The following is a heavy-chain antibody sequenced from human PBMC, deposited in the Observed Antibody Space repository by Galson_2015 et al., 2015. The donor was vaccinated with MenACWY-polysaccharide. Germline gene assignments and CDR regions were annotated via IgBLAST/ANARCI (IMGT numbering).Heavy chain of an antibody. CDR3: ATEAWGRFDY. CDR1: GLTFSSHW. J-gene: IGHJ4*02. CDR2: IKGDGSET. V-gene: IGHV3-7*03. D-gene: IGHD7-27*01. Sequence: SLRLSCAASGLTFSSHWMSWVRQAPGKGLEWVGNIKGDGSETYYVESMKGRFTMSRDNAKNSLYLQMNSLRVEDTAVYYCATEAWGRFDYWGQGALVTVSS.